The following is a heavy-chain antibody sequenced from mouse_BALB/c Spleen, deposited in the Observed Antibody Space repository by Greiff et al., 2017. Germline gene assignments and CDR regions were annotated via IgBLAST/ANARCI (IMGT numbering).Heavy chain of an antibody. CDR3: TRGALPRYAMDY. Sequence: VQLQQPGAELVKPGASVKLSCKASGYTFTSYYMYWVKQRPGQGLEWIGGINPSNGGTNFNEKFKSKATLTVDKSSSTAYMQLSSLTSEDSAVYYCTRGALPRYAMDYWGQGTSVTVSS. V-gene: IGHV1S81*02. CDR2: INPSNGGT. D-gene: IGHD2-12*01. J-gene: IGHJ4*01. CDR1: GYTFTSYY.